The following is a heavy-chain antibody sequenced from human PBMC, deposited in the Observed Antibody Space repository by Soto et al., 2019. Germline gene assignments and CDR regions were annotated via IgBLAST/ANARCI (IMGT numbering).Heavy chain of an antibody. CDR1: GGSISGGGYY. CDR2: IFYSGST. J-gene: IGHJ4*02. V-gene: IGHV4-31*03. CDR3: ARINWGYRGFDY. Sequence: QVQLQESGPGLVKPSQTLSLTCTVSGGSISGGGYYWSWIRQHPGKGLEWIGFIFYSGSTYYSPSLKGRVTISVDTSKSQFSPKLSSVTAADTAVYFCARINWGYRGFDYWGQGTLVTVSS. D-gene: IGHD7-27*01.